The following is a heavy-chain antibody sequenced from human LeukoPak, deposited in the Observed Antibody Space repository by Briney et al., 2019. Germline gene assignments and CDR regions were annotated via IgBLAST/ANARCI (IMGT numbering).Heavy chain of an antibody. J-gene: IGHJ6*02. D-gene: IGHD6-19*01. V-gene: IGHV1-3*01. CDR3: ARDLGSSGWYVEGMDV. CDR1: GYTFTSYA. Sequence: ASVKASCKASGYTFTSYAMHWVRQAPGQRLEWMGWINAGNGNTKYSQKFQGRVTITRDTSASTAYMELSSLRSEDTAVYYCARDLGSSGWYVEGMDVWGQGTTVTVSS. CDR2: INAGNGNT.